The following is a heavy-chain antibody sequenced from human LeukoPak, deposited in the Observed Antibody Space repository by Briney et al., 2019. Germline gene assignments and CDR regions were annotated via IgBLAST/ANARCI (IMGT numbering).Heavy chain of an antibody. Sequence: SETLSLTCAVYGGSFSGYYWSWIRQPPGKGLEWIGEINHSGSTNYNPSLKSRVTISVDTSKNQFSLKLSSVTAADTAVYYCARAVVCGSGPLDYWGQGTLVTVSS. CDR2: INHSGST. CDR1: GGSFSGYY. V-gene: IGHV4-34*01. D-gene: IGHD3-10*01. J-gene: IGHJ4*02. CDR3: ARAVVCGSGPLDY.